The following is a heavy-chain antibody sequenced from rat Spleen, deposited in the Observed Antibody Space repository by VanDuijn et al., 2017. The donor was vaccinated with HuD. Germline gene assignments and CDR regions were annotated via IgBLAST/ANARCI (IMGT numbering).Heavy chain of an antibody. CDR1: GFTFSDYY. Sequence: EVQLMESGGGLVQPGRSMKLSCAASGFTFSDYYMAWVRQAPTKGLEWVASISTGGDDTYYRDSVKGRFTMSRDDEESTLYLQMDSLRSEDTATYYCTTRLYNNYGYFDYWGRGALVTVSS. J-gene: IGHJ3*01. CDR3: TTRLYNNYGYFDY. V-gene: IGHV5-25*01. D-gene: IGHD1-10*01. CDR2: ISTGGDDT.